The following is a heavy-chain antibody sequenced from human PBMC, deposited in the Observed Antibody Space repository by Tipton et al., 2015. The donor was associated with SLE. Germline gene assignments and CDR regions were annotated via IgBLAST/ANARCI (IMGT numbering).Heavy chain of an antibody. Sequence: RSLRLSCAASGFTFSSYVMSWVRQAPGKGLEWVSGITWNSNAVDYADSVKGRFTISRDNARHFLYLQMNSLRTEDTAFYYCAKPRLPWFRDSPRDAFDFWGQGTMVTVSS. V-gene: IGHV3-9*01. CDR2: ITWNSNAV. J-gene: IGHJ3*01. CDR1: GFTFSSYV. D-gene: IGHD3-10*01. CDR3: AKPRLPWFRDSPRDAFDF.